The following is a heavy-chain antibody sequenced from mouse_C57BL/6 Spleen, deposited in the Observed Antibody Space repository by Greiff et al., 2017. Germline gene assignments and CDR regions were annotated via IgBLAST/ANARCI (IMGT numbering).Heavy chain of an antibody. Sequence: QVQLKESGPGLVAPSQSLSITCTVSGFSLTSYGVHWVRQPPGKGLEWLVVIWSDGSTTYNSALKSRLSISKDNSKSQVFLKMNSLQTDDTAMYYCARQIYYDYDGWYFDVWGTGTTVTVSS. CDR3: ARQIYYDYDGWYFDV. V-gene: IGHV2-6-1*01. J-gene: IGHJ1*03. CDR1: GFSLTSYG. CDR2: IWSDGST. D-gene: IGHD2-4*01.